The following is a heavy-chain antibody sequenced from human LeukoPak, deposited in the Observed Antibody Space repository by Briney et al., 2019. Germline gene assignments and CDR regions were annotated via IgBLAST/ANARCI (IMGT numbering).Heavy chain of an antibody. V-gene: IGHV3-30*04. Sequence: GGSLRLSCAASGFTFSSYAMSWVRQAPGRGLEWVAVISYHGRNKNYADSVKGRFTISRDNSKNTLFLQMDSLRGEDTAVYYCARADEASYHNFDYWGQGTLVTVSS. CDR2: ISYHGRNK. CDR3: ARADEASYHNFDY. CDR1: GFTFSSYA. D-gene: IGHD1-26*01. J-gene: IGHJ4*02.